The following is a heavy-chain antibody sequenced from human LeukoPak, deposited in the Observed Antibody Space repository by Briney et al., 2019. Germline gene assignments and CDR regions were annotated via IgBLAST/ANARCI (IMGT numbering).Heavy chain of an antibody. CDR3: ARAQYSSSRYYYYMDV. CDR1: GFTFSRYW. Sequence: GGSLRLSCAASGFTFSRYWMSWVREAPGRGLEGVADIREDGSEKYYVDSVKGRFTISRDNAKNSLYLQMNSLRAEDTAVYYCARAQYSSSRYYYYMDVWGKGTTVTVSS. D-gene: IGHD6-13*01. V-gene: IGHV3-7*01. CDR2: IREDGSEK. J-gene: IGHJ6*03.